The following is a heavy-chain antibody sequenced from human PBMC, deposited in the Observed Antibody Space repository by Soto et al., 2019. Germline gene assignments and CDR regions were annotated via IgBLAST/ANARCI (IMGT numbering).Heavy chain of an antibody. Sequence: ELQVLECGGGSVQPGGSLRLSSAASGFTFSSYALTWVSQAPGRGLEWVSAISGNGGSTYYADPVKGRFTISRDNSKNTLYLQMNSLRAEATAVYYCAKVPEYGSRLALGQGSLVPVSS. V-gene: IGHV3-23*01. CDR3: AKVPEYGSRLA. CDR2: ISGNGGST. J-gene: IGHJ5*02. D-gene: IGHD6-13*01. CDR1: GFTFSSYA.